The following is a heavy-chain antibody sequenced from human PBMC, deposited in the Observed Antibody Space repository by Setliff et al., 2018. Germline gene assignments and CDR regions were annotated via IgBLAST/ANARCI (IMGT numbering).Heavy chain of an antibody. Sequence: PGGSLRLSCAASGFTFSAAWMTWLRLGPGKGLEWVALIKGPGATDYSASVKDRFTISRDNSKNILYLQTNNLKSEDTAVYYCAADFPGGAFPFDYLGQGTMVTVSS. D-gene: IGHD2-8*02. CDR3: AADFPGGAFPFDY. V-gene: IGHV3-15*01. CDR2: IKGPGAT. CDR1: GFTFSAAW. J-gene: IGHJ4*02.